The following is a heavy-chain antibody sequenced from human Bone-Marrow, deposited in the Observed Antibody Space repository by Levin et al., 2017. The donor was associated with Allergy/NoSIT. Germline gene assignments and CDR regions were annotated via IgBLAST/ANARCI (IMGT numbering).Heavy chain of an antibody. CDR2: ISTSGTTT. D-gene: IGHD5-12*01. CDR3: AGGYNTYPDAFDI. V-gene: IGHV3-48*01. Sequence: GGSLRLSCVASGFTFSGYSMSWVRQAPGKGLEWVSYISTSGTTTYYADSLKGRFSISRDHAKNSLYLQMNSLRAEDTALYYCAGGYNTYPDAFDIWGQGTMVTVSS. J-gene: IGHJ3*02. CDR1: GFTFSGYS.